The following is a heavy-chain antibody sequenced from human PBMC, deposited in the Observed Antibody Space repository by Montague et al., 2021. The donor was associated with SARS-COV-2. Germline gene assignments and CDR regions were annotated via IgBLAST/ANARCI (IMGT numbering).Heavy chain of an antibody. CDR3: ASEGLHNWFDP. J-gene: IGHJ5*02. V-gene: IGHV4-59*01. Sequence: SETLSLTCTVSNGSINNYYWSWVRQPPGKRLEWIGYIYYRGSTNYNPSLESRVTMSIDTSKNQFSLKLRSVTAADTAVYFCASEGLHNWFDPWGQGTLVIVSS. CDR2: IYYRGST. CDR1: NGSINNYY.